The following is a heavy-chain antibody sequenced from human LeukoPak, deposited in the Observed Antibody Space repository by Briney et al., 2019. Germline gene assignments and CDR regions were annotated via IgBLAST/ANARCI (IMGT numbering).Heavy chain of an antibody. Sequence: WPRQSPGKGLEWIAEIDHRGDTNYNPSVKSRVTISVDTSKNQFSLNVRSLSAADTAVYYCARGAVFSETGYFDFWGQGTPVTVSS. CDR3: ARGAVFSETGYFDF. V-gene: IGHV4-34*01. CDR2: IDHRGDT. J-gene: IGHJ4*03. D-gene: IGHD1-26*01.